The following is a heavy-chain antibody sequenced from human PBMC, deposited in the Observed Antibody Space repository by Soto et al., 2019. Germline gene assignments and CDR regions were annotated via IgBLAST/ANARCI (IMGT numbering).Heavy chain of an antibody. Sequence: QVQLVQSGAAVKKPAASVKVSCKASGYTFTSYGISWVRQAPGQGLEWMVWISAYNSNTNYAEKLQGRVTMTTDTSTSTAYMELRSLRSDGTVVYYCARGDDTVVVVAATGVDYWGQGTLGTVSS. J-gene: IGHJ4*02. CDR2: ISAYNSNT. V-gene: IGHV1-18*01. CDR1: GYTFTSYG. D-gene: IGHD2-15*01. CDR3: ARGDDTVVVVAATGVDY.